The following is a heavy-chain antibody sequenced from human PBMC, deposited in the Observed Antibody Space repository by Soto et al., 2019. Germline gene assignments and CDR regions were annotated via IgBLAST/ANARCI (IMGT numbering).Heavy chain of an antibody. J-gene: IGHJ4*02. CDR1: GFTFSSYA. V-gene: IGHV3-30-3*01. Sequence: GGSLRLSCAASGFTFSSYAMHWVRQAPGKGLEWVAVISYDGSNKYYADSVKGRLTISRDNSKNTLYLQMNSLRAEETAVYYCARASSWYSEGYWGQGTLVTVSS. CDR2: ISYDGSNK. D-gene: IGHD6-13*01. CDR3: ARASSWYSEGY.